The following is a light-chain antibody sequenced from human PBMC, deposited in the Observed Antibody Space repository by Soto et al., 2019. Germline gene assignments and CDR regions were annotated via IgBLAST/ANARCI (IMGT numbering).Light chain of an antibody. CDR2: LNSDGSH. V-gene: IGLV4-69*01. CDR1: SGHTTYA. CDR3: QTWGTGIV. Sequence: QSVLPQSPSASAALGASVKLPCTLSSGHTTYAIALYQQQPKKGPRYVIKLNSDGSHTKGDGIPDRFSGSSSGAERYLSISSLQSEDEADYYCQTWGTGIVLGGGTQLTV. J-gene: IGLJ3*02.